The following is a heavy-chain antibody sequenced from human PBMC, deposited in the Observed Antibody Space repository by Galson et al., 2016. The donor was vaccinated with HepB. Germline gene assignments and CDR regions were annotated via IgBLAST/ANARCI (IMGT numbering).Heavy chain of an antibody. CDR3: ARVPPDTASGFFDL. Sequence: ETLSLTCTVSGASISSYYWSWIRQPPGKGLEWIGFIYYSGSTNYNPSLKSRVTISVDTSKNQFSLKLSSVTAADTAVYYCARVPPDTASGFFDLWGRGTLVTVSS. CDR2: IYYSGST. CDR1: GASISSYY. V-gene: IGHV4-59*01. D-gene: IGHD5-18*01. J-gene: IGHJ2*01.